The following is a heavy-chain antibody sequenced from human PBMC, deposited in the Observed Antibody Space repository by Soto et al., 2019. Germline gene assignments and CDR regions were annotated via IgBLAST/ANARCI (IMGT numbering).Heavy chain of an antibody. V-gene: IGHV4-31*03. D-gene: IGHD1-1*01. Sequence: SETLSLTCSVSCGSMSTVGHYWTWFRQPPGKVLAWIGSIYHTGSTYYSKSLRSRLTMSVDTSKSQFSLRLSSVTAADTAVYYCARATGTLRSRNCDYWGQGSLVTVSS. CDR1: CGSMSTVGHY. CDR3: ARATGTLRSRNCDY. J-gene: IGHJ4*02. CDR2: IYHTGST.